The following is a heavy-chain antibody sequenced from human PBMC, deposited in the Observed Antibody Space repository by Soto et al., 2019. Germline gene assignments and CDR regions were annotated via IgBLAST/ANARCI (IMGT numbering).Heavy chain of an antibody. D-gene: IGHD4-17*01. J-gene: IGHJ4*02. Sequence: PGGSLRLSCAASGFTFSSYWMHWVRQAPGKGLVWVSRINSDGSSTSYADSVKGRFTISRDNAKNTLYLQMNSLRAEDTAVYYCARFDYGDKWLDYWGQGTLVTVSS. V-gene: IGHV3-74*01. CDR2: INSDGSST. CDR3: ARFDYGDKWLDY. CDR1: GFTFSSYW.